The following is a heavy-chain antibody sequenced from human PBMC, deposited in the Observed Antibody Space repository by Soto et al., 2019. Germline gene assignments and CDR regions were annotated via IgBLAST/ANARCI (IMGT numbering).Heavy chain of an antibody. Sequence: PGGSLRLSCAASGFTFSSYAMHWVRQAPGKGLEWVAVISYDGSNKYYADSVKGRFTISRDNSENTLYLQMNSLRGEDTAVYHCVRDVYNNGADAFDIWGQGTMVTVSS. CDR1: GFTFSSYA. J-gene: IGHJ3*02. CDR2: ISYDGSNK. CDR3: VRDVYNNGADAFDI. D-gene: IGHD5-18*01. V-gene: IGHV3-30-3*01.